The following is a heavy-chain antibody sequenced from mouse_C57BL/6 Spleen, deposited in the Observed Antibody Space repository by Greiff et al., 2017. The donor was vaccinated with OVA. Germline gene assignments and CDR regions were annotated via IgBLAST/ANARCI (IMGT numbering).Heavy chain of an antibody. J-gene: IGHJ3*01. Sequence: VQLHQSGPGLVQPSQSLSITCTVSGFSLTSYGVHWVRQSPGKGLEWLGVIWSGGSTDYNAAFISRLSISKDNAKSQGFVKMNRLQADDTAIYYCARNWGGNYGWFAYWGQGTLVTVSA. CDR3: ARNWGGNYGWFAY. V-gene: IGHV2-2*01. CDR1: GFSLTSYG. CDR2: IWSGGST. D-gene: IGHD2-1*01.